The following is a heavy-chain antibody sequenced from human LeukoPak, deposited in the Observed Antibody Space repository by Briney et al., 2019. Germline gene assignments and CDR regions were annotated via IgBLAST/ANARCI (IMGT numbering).Heavy chain of an antibody. V-gene: IGHV4-34*01. D-gene: IGHD3-3*01. Sequence: PSETLSLTCAVYGGSFSGYYWSWLRQPPGKGLEWMGEINHSGSTNYNPSLKSRVTISVDTSKNQFPLKLSSVTAADTAVYYCARATYYDFWSGYYPRPGFDYWGQGTLVTVSS. CDR1: GGSFSGYY. J-gene: IGHJ4*02. CDR3: ARATYYDFWSGYYPRPGFDY. CDR2: INHSGST.